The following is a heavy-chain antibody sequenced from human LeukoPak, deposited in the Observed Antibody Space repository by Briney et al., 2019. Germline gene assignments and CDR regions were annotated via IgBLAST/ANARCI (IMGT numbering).Heavy chain of an antibody. V-gene: IGHV3-21*01. J-gene: IGHJ4*02. CDR1: GFTFSSYS. Sequence: GGSLRLSCAASGFTFSSYSMNWVRQAPGKGLEWVSSISSSSSYIYYADSVKGRFTISRDNAKNSLYLQMNSLRAEDMAVYYCASHAYVLRFLEWSETLDYWGQGTLVTVSS. D-gene: IGHD3-3*01. CDR3: ASHAYVLRFLEWSETLDY. CDR2: ISSSSSYI.